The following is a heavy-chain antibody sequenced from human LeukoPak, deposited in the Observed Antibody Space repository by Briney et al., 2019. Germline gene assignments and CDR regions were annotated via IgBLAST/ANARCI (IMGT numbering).Heavy chain of an antibody. J-gene: IGHJ4*02. V-gene: IGHV3-15*01. CDR3: STDGRNDCTSGICYKENSLDY. D-gene: IGHD2-8*01. Sequence: GGSLRLSCAASGFPFNYAWMSWVRLAPGKGLEWVGRIKSNVNGGTTDYAAPVKGRFSISRDDSKNMLYLQMHSLTIEDTAVYYCSTDGRNDCTSGICYKENSLDYWGQGTLVTVSS. CDR2: IKSNVNGGTT. CDR1: GFPFNYAW.